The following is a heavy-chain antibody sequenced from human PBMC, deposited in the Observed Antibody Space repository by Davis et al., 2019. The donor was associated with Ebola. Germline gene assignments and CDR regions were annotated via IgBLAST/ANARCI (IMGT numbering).Heavy chain of an antibody. CDR3: ARSAGDYGAFDI. V-gene: IGHV1-18*01. Sequence: AASVQVSCKASGGTFSSYAISWVRQAPGQGLEWMGWIAAYNGYTNYVQKFQGRVTMTIETSTSTAYMELRSLKSDDTAVYYCARSAGDYGAFDIWGQGTMVTVSS. D-gene: IGHD4-17*01. CDR1: GGTFSSYA. J-gene: IGHJ3*02. CDR2: IAAYNGYT.